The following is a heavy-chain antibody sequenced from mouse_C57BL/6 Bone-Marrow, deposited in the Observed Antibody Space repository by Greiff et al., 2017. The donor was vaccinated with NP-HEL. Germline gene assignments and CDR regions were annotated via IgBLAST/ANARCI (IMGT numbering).Heavy chain of an antibody. Sequence: EVQLVESGGGLVQPKGSLKLSCAASGFSFNTYAMNWVRQAPGKGLEWVARIRSKSNNYATYYADSVKDRFTISRDDSESMLYLQMNNLKTEDTAMYYCVRHAVTGLDYWGQGTTLTVSS. J-gene: IGHJ2*01. V-gene: IGHV10-1*01. CDR3: VRHAVTGLDY. CDR1: GFSFNTYA. CDR2: IRSKSNNYAT. D-gene: IGHD4-1*01.